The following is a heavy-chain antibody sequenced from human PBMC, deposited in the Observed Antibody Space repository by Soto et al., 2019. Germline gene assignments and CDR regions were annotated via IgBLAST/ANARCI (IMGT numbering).Heavy chain of an antibody. CDR3: ARSDSSGGYDY. V-gene: IGHV1-46*01. CDR2: INPSGGST. D-gene: IGHD3-22*01. CDR1: GYTFTSYY. Sequence: QVQLVQSGAEVKKPGASVKVSCKASGYTFTSYYMHWVRQAPGQGLEWMGIINPSGGSTSYAQKFQGRATMTRDTSTSTVYMELSSLRSEDTAVYYCARSDSSGGYDYWGQGTLVTVSS. J-gene: IGHJ4*02.